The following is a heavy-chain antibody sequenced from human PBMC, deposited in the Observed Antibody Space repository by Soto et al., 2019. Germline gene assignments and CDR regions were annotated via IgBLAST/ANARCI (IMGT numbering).Heavy chain of an antibody. CDR1: GGTITSYY. Sequence: SETLSLTCTVSGGTITSYYWSWIRQAPGKGLEWIGYIYYSGSTSYNPSLKSRVTISVDTSKNQFSLRLTSVSAADTAVYYCARGPGIAAAESYYYYGMDVWGQGTTVTVSS. D-gene: IGHD6-25*01. J-gene: IGHJ6*02. CDR2: IYYSGST. CDR3: ARGPGIAAAESYYYYGMDV. V-gene: IGHV4-59*01.